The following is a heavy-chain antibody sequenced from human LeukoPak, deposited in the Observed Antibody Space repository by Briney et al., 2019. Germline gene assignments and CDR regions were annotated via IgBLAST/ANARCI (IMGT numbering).Heavy chain of an antibody. J-gene: IGHJ4*02. Sequence: GASLTLSCAASGFTFSSCAMNWVRQAPGKGLEWVSTVSGGGGSTYYADSVKGRFTISRDNSKNTVHLHMSSLRAEDTAIYFCTKDHSGYNQPIDYWGQGTLVTVSS. D-gene: IGHD6-25*01. CDR3: TKDHSGYNQPIDY. CDR2: VSGGGGST. CDR1: GFTFSSCA. V-gene: IGHV3-23*01.